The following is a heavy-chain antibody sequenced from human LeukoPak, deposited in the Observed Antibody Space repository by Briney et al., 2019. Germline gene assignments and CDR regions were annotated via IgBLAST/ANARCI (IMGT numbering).Heavy chain of an antibody. CDR1: GYTFTGYY. D-gene: IGHD5-12*01. CDR3: ARERATRRWFDP. V-gene: IGHV1-2*02. Sequence: ASVKVSCKASGYTFTGYYMHWVRQAPGQGLEWMGWINPNSGGTNYAQKFQGRVTMTRDTSISTAYMELSRLRSDDTAVYYCARERATRRWFDPWGQGTLVTVSS. CDR2: INPNSGGT. J-gene: IGHJ5*02.